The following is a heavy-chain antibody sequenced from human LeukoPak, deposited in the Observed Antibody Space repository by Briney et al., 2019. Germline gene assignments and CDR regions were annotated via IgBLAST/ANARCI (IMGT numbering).Heavy chain of an antibody. Sequence: GRSLRLSCAASGFTFSSYGMHWVRQAPGKGLEWVAVISYDGSNKYYAGSVKGRFTISRDNSKNTLYLQMNSLRAEDTAVYYCAKAGDVDYWGQGTLVTVSS. CDR3: AKAGDVDY. CDR1: GFTFSSYG. CDR2: ISYDGSNK. J-gene: IGHJ4*02. D-gene: IGHD7-27*01. V-gene: IGHV3-30*18.